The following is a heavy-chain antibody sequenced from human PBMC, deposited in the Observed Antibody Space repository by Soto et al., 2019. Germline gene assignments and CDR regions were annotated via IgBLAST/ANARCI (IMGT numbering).Heavy chain of an antibody. Sequence: GGSLRLSCAASGFTFSSYTIHWVRQAPGKGLEWVAVISYDGSNKYYADSVKGRFTISRDNSKNTLYLQMNSLRAEDTAVYYCAKDYGDYALYYGMDVWGQGTTVTVSS. V-gene: IGHV3-30-3*01. CDR2: ISYDGSNK. D-gene: IGHD4-17*01. CDR1: GFTFSSYT. CDR3: AKDYGDYALYYGMDV. J-gene: IGHJ6*02.